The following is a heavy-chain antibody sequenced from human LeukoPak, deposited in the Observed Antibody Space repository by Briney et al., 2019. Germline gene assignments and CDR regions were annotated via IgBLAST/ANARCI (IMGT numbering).Heavy chain of an antibody. J-gene: IGHJ4*02. D-gene: IGHD3-10*01. Sequence: GESLRLSCAASGFTFSSHWMHWVRQAPGKGLMWVSRSNSDGSTTSYGDSVKGRFTISRDNAKNTLYLQMNSLRDEDTAVYYCSRGPGVPGRFFVGDQWGQGTLVTVSS. CDR2: SNSDGSTT. V-gene: IGHV3-74*01. CDR1: GFTFSSHW. CDR3: SRGPGVPGRFFVGDQ.